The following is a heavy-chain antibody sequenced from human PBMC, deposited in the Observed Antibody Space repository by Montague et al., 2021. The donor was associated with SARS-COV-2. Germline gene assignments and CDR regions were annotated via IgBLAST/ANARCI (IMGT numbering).Heavy chain of an antibody. J-gene: IGHJ6*02. V-gene: IGHV4-4*07. CDR2: IYSSGST. CDR1: GGSISSYY. CDR3: ANFRWTQLLFGTLYYGMDV. D-gene: IGHD2-2*01. Sequence: SETLSLTCTVSGGSISSYYWSWIRQPAGKGLEWIGRIYSSGSTNYNPSLKSRVTMSVDTSKNHFTLRLSSVTAADTAVYYCANFRWTQLLFGTLYYGMDVWGQGTTVTVSS.